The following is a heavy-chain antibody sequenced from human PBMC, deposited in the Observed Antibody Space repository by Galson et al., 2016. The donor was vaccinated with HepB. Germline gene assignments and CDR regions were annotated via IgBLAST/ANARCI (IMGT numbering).Heavy chain of an antibody. Sequence: LSLTCSVSGDSISGGVYYWSWLRQHPGKGLAWIGYIYYSGSTYYNPSLKSRVTISVDTSKNHFSLKVRSVTAADTAVYYCAGGPIFGVAADNWFDPWGQGTLVTVSS. CDR1: GDSISGGVYY. CDR2: IYYSGST. V-gene: IGHV4-31*03. CDR3: AGGPIFGVAADNWFDP. D-gene: IGHD3-3*01. J-gene: IGHJ5*02.